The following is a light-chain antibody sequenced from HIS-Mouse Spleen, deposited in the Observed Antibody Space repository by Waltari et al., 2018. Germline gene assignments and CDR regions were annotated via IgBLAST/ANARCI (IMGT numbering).Light chain of an antibody. V-gene: IGLV2-23*03. Sequence: SVLTQPASVSGSPGQSITSPCAGTSSDGGSYNLVSWYQQHPGEAPKLLIYEGSKRPSGVYNRFSGSKSGNTASLTISGLQAEDEADYYCCSYAGSSTFVVFGGGTKLTVL. J-gene: IGLJ2*01. CDR1: SSDGGSYNL. CDR3: CSYAGSSTFVV. CDR2: EGS.